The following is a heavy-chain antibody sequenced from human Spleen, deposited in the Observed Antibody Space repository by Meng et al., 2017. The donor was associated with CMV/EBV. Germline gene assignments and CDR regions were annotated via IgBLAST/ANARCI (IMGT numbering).Heavy chain of an antibody. CDR1: GFTVSSNY. J-gene: IGHJ6*02. V-gene: IGHV3-66*02. CDR3: ARVDYGYYGMDV. Sequence: GESLKISCAASGFTVSSNYMSWVRQAPGKGLEWVSVIYSGGSTYYADSVKGRFTISRDNSKNTLYLQMNSLRAEDTAVYYCARVDYGYYGMDVWGQGTTVTVSS. CDR2: IYSGGST.